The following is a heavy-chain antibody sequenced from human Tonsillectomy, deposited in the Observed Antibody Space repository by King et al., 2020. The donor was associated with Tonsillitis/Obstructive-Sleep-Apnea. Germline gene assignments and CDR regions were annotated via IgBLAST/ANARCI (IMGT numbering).Heavy chain of an antibody. CDR3: ARDEEIPAASYYYYYMDV. CDR2: INTNTGNP. V-gene: IGHV7-4-1*02. Sequence: QLVQSGSELKKPGASVKVSCKASGYTFTSYPMNWVRQAPGQGLEWMGWINTNTGNPTYAQGFTGRFVFSLDTSVSTAYLQISRLKAEDTAVYYCARDEEIPAASYYYYYMDVWGKGTTVTVSS. D-gene: IGHD2-2*01. CDR1: GYTFTSYP. J-gene: IGHJ6*03.